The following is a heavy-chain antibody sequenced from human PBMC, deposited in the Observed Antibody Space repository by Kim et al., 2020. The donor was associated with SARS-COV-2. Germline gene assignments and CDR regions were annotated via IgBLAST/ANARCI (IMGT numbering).Heavy chain of an antibody. V-gene: IGHV4-59*13. Sequence: SETLSLTCTVYGVSISYYYWSWIRQPPGKGLEWIGYIYYSGSTTYNTSLKNRVTISVDTSKNQFSLRLSSVTAADTAVYYCARGASRDPYYFDYWGQGTLFPVSS. CDR3: ARGASRDPYYFDY. CDR1: GVSISYYY. J-gene: IGHJ4*02. D-gene: IGHD6-6*01. CDR2: IYYSGST.